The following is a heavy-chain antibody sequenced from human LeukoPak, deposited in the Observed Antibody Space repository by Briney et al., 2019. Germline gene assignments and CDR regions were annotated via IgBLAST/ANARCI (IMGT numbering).Heavy chain of an antibody. CDR3: VRDGSPLSGRALDR. J-gene: IGHJ3*01. CDR1: DFNFSSYW. CDR2: IKEDGSET. D-gene: IGHD6-13*01. Sequence: PGGSLRLSCTASDFNFSSYWMDWVRQAPGKGLQWVAHIKEDGSETEYVDSVKGRFTISRDNKKRSLFLQMDDLRVEDMGIYYCVRDGSPLSGRALDRWGQGTMVTVSS. V-gene: IGHV3-7*01.